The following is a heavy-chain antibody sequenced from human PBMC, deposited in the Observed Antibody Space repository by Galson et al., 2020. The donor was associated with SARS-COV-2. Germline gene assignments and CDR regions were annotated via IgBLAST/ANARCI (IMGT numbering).Heavy chain of an antibody. V-gene: IGHV4-31*03. CDR1: GGSITSGAYY. D-gene: IGHD3-3*01. Sequence: ASETLSLTCSVSGGSITSGAYYWTWIRQPPGQGLEWIGGIHYTGGTYYNPSLKSRVTLSVDTPKNQFSLNVTSVTAADTAVYFCARESPTILARRYSLDYWGQGILVTVSS. CDR2: IHYTGGT. J-gene: IGHJ4*02. CDR3: ARESPTILARRYSLDY.